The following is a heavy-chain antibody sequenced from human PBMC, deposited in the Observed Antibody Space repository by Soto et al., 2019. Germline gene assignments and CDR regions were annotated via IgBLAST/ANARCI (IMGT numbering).Heavy chain of an antibody. CDR1: GGSISGYY. J-gene: IGHJ4*02. V-gene: IGHV4-59*01. Sequence: SETLSLTCTVSGGSISGYYWSWIRQPPGKGLEWIGYISYSGSTNYNPSLQSRVTISVDTSNKQFSLKLTSVTAADTALYYCARRSGSYFDHWGQGTLVTVSS. D-gene: IGHD1-26*01. CDR2: ISYSGST. CDR3: ARRSGSYFDH.